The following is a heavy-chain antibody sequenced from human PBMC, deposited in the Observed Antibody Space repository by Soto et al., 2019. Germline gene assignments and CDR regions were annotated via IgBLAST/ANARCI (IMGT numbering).Heavy chain of an antibody. J-gene: IGHJ3*02. V-gene: IGHV5-51*01. D-gene: IGHD6-13*01. CDR1: GYSFTSYW. Sequence: PGESLKISCKGSGYSFTSYWIGWVRQMPGKGLEWMGIIYPGDSDTRYSPSFQGQVTISADKSISTAYLQWSSLKASDTAMYYCARHSGQKLVKDAFDIWGQGTMVTVSS. CDR3: ARHSGQKLVKDAFDI. CDR2: IYPGDSDT.